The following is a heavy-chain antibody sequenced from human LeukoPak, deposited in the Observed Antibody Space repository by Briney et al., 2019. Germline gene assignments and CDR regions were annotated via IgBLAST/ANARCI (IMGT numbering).Heavy chain of an antibody. CDR3: ARHRGATNLLDY. CDR2: IDPSDSYT. V-gene: IGHV5-10-1*01. J-gene: IGHJ4*02. D-gene: IGHD1-26*01. CDR1: GYSFTSYW. Sequence: GESLKISCQGSGYSFTSYWISWVRQMPGKGLEWMGRIDPSDSYTNYSPSFQGHVTISADKSISTAYLQWSSLKASDTAMYYCARHRGATNLLDYWGQGTLVTVSS.